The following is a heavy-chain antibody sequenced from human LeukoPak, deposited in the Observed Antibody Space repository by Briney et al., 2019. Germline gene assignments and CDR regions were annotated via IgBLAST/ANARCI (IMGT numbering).Heavy chain of an antibody. J-gene: IGHJ6*02. V-gene: IGHV3-23*01. Sequence: HPGGSLGLSCAASGFTFRNFAISWVRQAPGKGLEWVSTLSGGGESLYYADSVKGRFTVSSDNSLTTVFLQMNSLKTEDTAVYYCTTGNYPYYYYGMDVWGQGTTVTVSS. CDR1: GFTFRNFA. D-gene: IGHD1-7*01. CDR3: TTGNYPYYYYGMDV. CDR2: LSGGGESL.